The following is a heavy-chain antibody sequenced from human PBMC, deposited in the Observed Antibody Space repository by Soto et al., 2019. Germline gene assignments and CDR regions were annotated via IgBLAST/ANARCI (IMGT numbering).Heavy chain of an antibody. J-gene: IGHJ4*02. Sequence: PGGSLRLSCAASGFTFSSYDMHWVRQAAGKGLEWVSGIGCAGDTYYEGSVKGRFTISRDNSKNILYLQMNSLRAEDTALYYCARRMAFTTGWYFDYWGQGTLVTVSS. D-gene: IGHD6-19*01. V-gene: IGHV3-13*01. CDR2: IGCAGDT. CDR1: GFTFSSYD. CDR3: ARRMAFTTGWYFDY.